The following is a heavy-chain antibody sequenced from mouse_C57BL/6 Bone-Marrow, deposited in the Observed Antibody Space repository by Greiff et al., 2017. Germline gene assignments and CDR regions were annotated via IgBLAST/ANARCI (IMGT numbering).Heavy chain of an antibody. J-gene: IGHJ1*03. D-gene: IGHD2-13*01. V-gene: IGHV1-5*01. CDR3: TGEDYGDLEYFDV. Sequence: VQLQQSGTVLARPGASVKMSCKTSGYTFTSYWMHWVKQRPGQGLEWIGAIYPGNSDTSYNQKFKGKAKLTAVTSASTAYMELSSLTNEDSAVYYWTGEDYGDLEYFDVWGTGTTVTVSS. CDR2: IYPGNSDT. CDR1: GYTFTSYW.